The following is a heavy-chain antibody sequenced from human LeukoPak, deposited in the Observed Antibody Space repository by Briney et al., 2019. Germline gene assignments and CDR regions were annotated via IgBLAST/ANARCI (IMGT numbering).Heavy chain of an antibody. J-gene: IGHJ4*02. V-gene: IGHV3-74*01. D-gene: IGHD2-15*01. Sequence: GGSLRLSCAASTSTGLVWMDWVRKAPGKGLVWVARIKSDGSSTSYADSVKGRFTISRDNAKNTLYLQMNSLRAEDTAVYYCARDHMVVAAWLDYWGQGTLVTVSS. CDR2: IKSDGSST. CDR1: TSTGLVW. CDR3: ARDHMVVAAWLDY.